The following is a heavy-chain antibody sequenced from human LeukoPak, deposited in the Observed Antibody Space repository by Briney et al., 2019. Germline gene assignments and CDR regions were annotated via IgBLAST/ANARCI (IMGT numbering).Heavy chain of an antibody. CDR2: IIPIFGTA. CDR1: GGTFSSYT. V-gene: IGHV1-69*05. Sequence: SVKVSCRASGGTFSSYTISWVRQAPGQGLEWMGGIIPIFGTANYAQKFQGRVTITTDESTSTAYMELSSLRSEDTAVYYCARTYTAAGMDYYYYMDVWGKGTTVTVSS. CDR3: ARTYTAAGMDYYYYMDV. J-gene: IGHJ6*03. D-gene: IGHD6-13*01.